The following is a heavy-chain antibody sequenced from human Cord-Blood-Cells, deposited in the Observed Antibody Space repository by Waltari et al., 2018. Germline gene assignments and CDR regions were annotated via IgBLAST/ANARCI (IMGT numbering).Heavy chain of an antibody. D-gene: IGHD1-1*01. CDR3: AGRVQLERPDAFDI. CDR1: GGSISSSSYY. J-gene: IGHJ3*02. Sequence: QLQLQESGPGLVKPSETLSLTCTVSGGSISSSSYYWGWIRQPPGKGLEWIGSIYYSGSTYYTPSLKSRVTISVDTSKNQFSLKLSSVTAADTAVYYCAGRVQLERPDAFDIWGQGTMVTVSS. V-gene: IGHV4-39*01. CDR2: IYYSGST.